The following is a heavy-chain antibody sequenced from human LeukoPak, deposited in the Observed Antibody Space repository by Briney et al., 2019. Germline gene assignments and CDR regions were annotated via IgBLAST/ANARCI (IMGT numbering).Heavy chain of an antibody. V-gene: IGHV4-59*12. D-gene: IGHD5-24*01. CDR3: ARDDGMAVYY. CDR1: GGSISSYY. Sequence: SETLSLTCTVSGGSISSYYWSWIRQPPGKGLEWIGYIYYSGSTNYNPSLKSRVTMSVDTSKNQFSLKLSSVTAADTAVYYCARDDGMAVYYWGQGTLVTVSS. CDR2: IYYSGST. J-gene: IGHJ4*02.